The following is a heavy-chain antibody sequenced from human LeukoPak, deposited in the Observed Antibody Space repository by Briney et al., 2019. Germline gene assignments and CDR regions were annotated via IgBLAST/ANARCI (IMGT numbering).Heavy chain of an antibody. D-gene: IGHD1-26*01. Sequence: GASVKVSCKVSGYTLTELSMHWVRQAPGKGLEYMGGFDPEDGETIYAQKFQGRVTMTRDTSTSTVYMELSSLRSEDTAVYYCARCGWELSPMENNWFDPWGQGTLVTVSS. V-gene: IGHV1-24*01. CDR2: FDPEDGET. CDR3: ARCGWELSPMENNWFDP. J-gene: IGHJ5*02. CDR1: GYTLTELS.